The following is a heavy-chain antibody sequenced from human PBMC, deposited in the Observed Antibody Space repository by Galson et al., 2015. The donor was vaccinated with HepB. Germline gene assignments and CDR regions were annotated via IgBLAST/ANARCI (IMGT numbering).Heavy chain of an antibody. V-gene: IGHV3-30*18. J-gene: IGHJ6*02. Sequence: SLRLSCAASGFTFSSYGMHWVRQAPGKGLEWVAVISYDGSNEYYADSVKGRFTISRDNSKNTLDLQMNSLRAEDTAVYYCAKERVGQWLTYYSYGMDVWGQGTTVTVSS. CDR3: AKERVGQWLTYYSYGMDV. D-gene: IGHD6-19*01. CDR2: ISYDGSNE. CDR1: GFTFSSYG.